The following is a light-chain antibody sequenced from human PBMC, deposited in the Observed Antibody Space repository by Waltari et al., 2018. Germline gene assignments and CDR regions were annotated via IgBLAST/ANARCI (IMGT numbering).Light chain of an antibody. CDR3: HQYNNWPSWT. J-gene: IGKJ1*01. CDR2: GSS. Sequence: EIVMTQSPATLSVSPGERATLSCRASQRVSSNLAWYQQEPGQSPWLLIYGSSTXATGIPXRXXXXGFGTEXTXTISSLXSEEFVVYYCHQYNNWPSWTFGQGTKVEIK. CDR1: QRVSSN. V-gene: IGKV3-15*01.